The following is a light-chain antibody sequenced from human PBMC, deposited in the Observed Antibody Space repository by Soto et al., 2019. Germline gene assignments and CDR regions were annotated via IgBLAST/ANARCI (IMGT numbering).Light chain of an antibody. J-gene: IGKJ2*01. V-gene: IGKV1-5*01. CDR3: QQYNSYSRT. CDR2: DAS. Sequence: DIQMTQSPSTLSASVGDRVTITCRASQSISSWLAWYQQKPEKAPKLLIYDASSLESGVPSRFSGSGSGTEFTLTISSLQPDDFATYDCQQYNSYSRTFGQGTKLEIK. CDR1: QSISSW.